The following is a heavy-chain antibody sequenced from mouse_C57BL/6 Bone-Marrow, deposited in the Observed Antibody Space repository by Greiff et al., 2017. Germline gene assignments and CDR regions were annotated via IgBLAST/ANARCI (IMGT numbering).Heavy chain of an antibody. CDR1: GFTFSSYG. Sequence: EVMLVESGGDLVKPGGSLKLSCAASGFTFSSYGMSWVRQTPDKRLEWVATISSGGSYTYYPDSVKGRFTITRDNAKNTLYLQMSSLKSEETAMYYCAWRSYYYGSSWFAYWGQGTLVTVSA. V-gene: IGHV5-6*02. J-gene: IGHJ3*01. D-gene: IGHD1-1*01. CDR3: AWRSYYYGSSWFAY. CDR2: ISSGGSYT.